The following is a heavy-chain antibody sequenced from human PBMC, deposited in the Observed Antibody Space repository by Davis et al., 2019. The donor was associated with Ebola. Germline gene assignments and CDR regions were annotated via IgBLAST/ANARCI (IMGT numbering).Heavy chain of an antibody. V-gene: IGHV3-74*01. CDR2: INPDGGRT. CDR3: TRHVPGDFWYFDL. J-gene: IGHJ2*01. CDR1: GFTFSSYW. Sequence: GESLKISCAPSGFTFSSYWMHWVRQTPGRGLVWVSRINPDGGRTGYADSVRGRLTISRDNSKNTVYLQINSLRAEDTAMYHCTRHVPGDFWYFDLWGRGTLVSVSS. D-gene: IGHD4-17*01.